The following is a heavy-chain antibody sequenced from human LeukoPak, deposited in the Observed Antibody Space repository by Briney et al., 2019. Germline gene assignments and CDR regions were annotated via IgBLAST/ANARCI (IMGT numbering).Heavy chain of an antibody. D-gene: IGHD1-1*01. CDR1: GYTFTGYY. V-gene: IGHV1-69*13. J-gene: IGHJ3*02. CDR2: IIPIFGTA. CDR3: ARSNIRTTGTTGAAFDT. Sequence: ASVKVSCKASGYTFTGYYMHWVRQAPGQGLEWMGGIIPIFGTANYAQKFQGRVTITADESTSTAYMELSSLRSEDTAVYYCARSNIRTTGTTGAAFDTWGQGTMVTVSS.